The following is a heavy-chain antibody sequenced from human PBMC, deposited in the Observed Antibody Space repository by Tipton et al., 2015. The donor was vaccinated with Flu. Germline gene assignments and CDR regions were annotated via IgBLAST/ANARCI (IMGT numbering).Heavy chain of an antibody. CDR3: AGGSGWLITD. CDR1: GFNFNNYA. J-gene: IGHJ4*02. CDR2: ISSSSTSI. Sequence: SLRLSCTASGFNFNNYAMSWVRQAPGKGLEWVSSISSSSTSIHYADSMEGRFTISRDNAKTSLYLQMDSLRGDDTAVYYCAGGSGWLITDWGQGTLVTVSS. D-gene: IGHD6-19*01. V-gene: IGHV3-21*01.